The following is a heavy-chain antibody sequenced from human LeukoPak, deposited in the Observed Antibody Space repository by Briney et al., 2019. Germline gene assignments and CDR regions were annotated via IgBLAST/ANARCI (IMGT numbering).Heavy chain of an antibody. Sequence: SETLSLTCAVYGGSFSGYYWSWIRQPPGKGLEWIGEINHSGSTNYNPSLKSRVTISVDTSKNQFSLKLSSVTAADTAVYYCARVFYDFWSGLGPLDPWGQGTLVTVSS. CDR1: GGSFSGYY. V-gene: IGHV4-34*01. CDR3: ARVFYDFWSGLGPLDP. D-gene: IGHD3-3*01. J-gene: IGHJ5*02. CDR2: INHSGST.